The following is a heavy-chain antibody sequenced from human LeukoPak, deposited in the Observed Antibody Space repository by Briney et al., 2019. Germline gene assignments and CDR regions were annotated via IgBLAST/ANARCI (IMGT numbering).Heavy chain of an antibody. J-gene: IGHJ6*02. V-gene: IGHV4-59*01. D-gene: IGHD4-17*01. CDR3: ARDPHYGYYYYGMDV. CDR1: GGSISGYY. Sequence: PSETLSLTCTVSGGSISGYYWSWVRQPPGKGLEWIGYIYYSGSTNYNPSLKSRVTISVDTSKNQFSLKLSSVSAADTAVYYCARDPHYGYYYYGMDVWGQGTTVTVSS. CDR2: IYYSGST.